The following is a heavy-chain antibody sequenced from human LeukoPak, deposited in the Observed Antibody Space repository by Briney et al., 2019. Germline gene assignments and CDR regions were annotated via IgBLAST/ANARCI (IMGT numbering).Heavy chain of an antibody. V-gene: IGHV3-21*03. D-gene: IGHD3-3*01. CDR3: TTGRYYDFWSGYYLDV. Sequence: GGSLRLSRAASGFTFSNYWMSWVRQAPGKGLEWVSSISSSSSYIYYADSVKGRFTISRDNAKNSLYLQMNSLKTEDTAVYYCTTGRYYDFWSGYYLDVWGKGTTVTVSS. J-gene: IGHJ6*04. CDR2: ISSSSSYI. CDR1: GFTFSNYW.